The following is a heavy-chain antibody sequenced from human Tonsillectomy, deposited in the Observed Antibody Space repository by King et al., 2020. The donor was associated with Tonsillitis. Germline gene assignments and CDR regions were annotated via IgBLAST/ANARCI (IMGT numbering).Heavy chain of an antibody. J-gene: IGHJ3*02. Sequence: QLVQSGAEVKKPGESLKISCKGSGYSFTSYWIGWVRQMPGKGLEWMGIIYPGDSDTRYSPSFQGQVTISADKSISTAYLQWSSLKASDTAMYYCASSLGYCSCGSCYPDAFDIWGQGTMVTVSS. CDR1: GYSFTSYW. CDR2: IYPGDSDT. CDR3: ASSLGYCSCGSCYPDAFDI. D-gene: IGHD2-15*01. V-gene: IGHV5-51*01.